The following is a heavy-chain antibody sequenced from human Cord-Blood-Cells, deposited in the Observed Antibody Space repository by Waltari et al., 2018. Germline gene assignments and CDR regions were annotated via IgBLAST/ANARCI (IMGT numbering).Heavy chain of an antibody. J-gene: IGHJ6*02. CDR2: ISSSSSYI. CDR1: GFTFSSHS. CDR3: ARDSSSSWYYYYYGMDV. Sequence: EVQLVESGGGLVKPGGSLRLSCAASGFTFSSHSMNWVRQAPGKGLEWVSSISSSSSYIYYADSVKGRFTISRDNAKNSLYLQMNSLRAEDTAVYYCARDSSSSWYYYYYGMDVWGQGTTVTVSS. V-gene: IGHV3-21*01. D-gene: IGHD6-13*01.